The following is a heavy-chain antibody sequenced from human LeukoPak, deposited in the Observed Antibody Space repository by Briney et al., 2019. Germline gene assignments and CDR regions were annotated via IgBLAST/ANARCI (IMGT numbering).Heavy chain of an antibody. V-gene: IGHV3-20*04. D-gene: IGHD5-12*01. CDR1: GFTFDDYG. J-gene: IGHJ4*02. CDR2: INWNSGST. Sequence: PGGSLRLSCAASGFTFDDYGMSWVRQAPGKGLEWVSGINWNSGSTGYADSVKGRFTISRDNAKNSLYLQMNSLRAEDTALYYCARDLGPITLSGFNYWGQGTLVTVSS. CDR3: ARDLGPITLSGFNY.